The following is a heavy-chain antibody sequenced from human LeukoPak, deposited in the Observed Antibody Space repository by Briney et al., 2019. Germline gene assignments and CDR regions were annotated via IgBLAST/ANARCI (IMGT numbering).Heavy chain of an antibody. CDR3: TTDLEYSGYVRIDY. CDR2: IKSKTDGGTT. J-gene: IGHJ4*02. D-gene: IGHD5-12*01. V-gene: IGHV3-15*01. CDR1: GFTFSSYG. Sequence: GGSLRLSCAASGFTFSSYGMHWVRQAPGKGLEWVGRIKSKTDGGTTDYAAPVKGRFTISRDDSKNTLYLQMNSLKTEDTAVYYCTTDLEYSGYVRIDYWGQGTLVTVSS.